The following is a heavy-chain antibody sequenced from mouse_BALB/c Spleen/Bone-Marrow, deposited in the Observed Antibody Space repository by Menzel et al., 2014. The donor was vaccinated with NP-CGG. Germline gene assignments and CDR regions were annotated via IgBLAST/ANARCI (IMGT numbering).Heavy chain of an antibody. Sequence: EVKLMESGPELVKPGASMKISCKASGYSFTGYTMNWVKQSHGKNLEWIGLINPYNGDTSYNQKFKGKATLTVDKSSSTAYMELLSLTSEDSAVYYCARWDYYGHAMDYWGQGTSVTVSS. D-gene: IGHD1-1*01. V-gene: IGHV1-37*01. CDR1: GYSFTGYT. CDR3: ARWDYYGHAMDY. CDR2: INPYNGDT. J-gene: IGHJ4*01.